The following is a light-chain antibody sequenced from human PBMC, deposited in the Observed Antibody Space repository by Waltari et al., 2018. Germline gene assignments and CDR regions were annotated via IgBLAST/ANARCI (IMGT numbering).Light chain of an antibody. Sequence: DIVMTQSPDCLGVSLGERATINCKSSQDVTNSLSWYKQQLGQPPELLIYWASTRESGVPDRFSGSGFGTDFTLTIRSLQAEDVAVYYCLQHYTTPFTFGPGTRVDI. CDR1: QDVTNS. CDR3: LQHYTTPFT. J-gene: IGKJ3*01. V-gene: IGKV4-1*01. CDR2: WAS.